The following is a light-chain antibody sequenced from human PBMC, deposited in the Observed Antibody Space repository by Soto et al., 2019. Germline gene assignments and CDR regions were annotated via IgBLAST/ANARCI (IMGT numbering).Light chain of an antibody. J-gene: IGKJ5*01. CDR1: QGISSD. V-gene: IGKV1-9*01. CDR2: AAS. CDR3: QQYYSFPHT. Sequence: DIQLTQSPSFLSASVGDRVTITCRASQGISSDLAWYQQNPGKAPKLLIYAASTLQSGVPSRFSGSGSGTDFTLTISCLQSEDFATYYCQQYYSFPHTFGQGTRLEI.